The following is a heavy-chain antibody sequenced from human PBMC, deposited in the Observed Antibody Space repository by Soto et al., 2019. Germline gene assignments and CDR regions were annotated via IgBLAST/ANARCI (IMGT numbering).Heavy chain of an antibody. V-gene: IGHV3-23*01. D-gene: IGHD4-17*01. Sequence: EVQLSESGGGLVQPGGSPRLSCAATGFTLRTNGMSWVRQAPGKGLEWVSSFSGSGDDTWYADSLKGRFTISRDNSKNTVYLQMNSLRAEDTALYYCAGHGGYSYLGQGTLVTVSS. CDR1: GFTLRTNG. J-gene: IGHJ4*02. CDR2: FSGSGDDT. CDR3: AGHGGYSY.